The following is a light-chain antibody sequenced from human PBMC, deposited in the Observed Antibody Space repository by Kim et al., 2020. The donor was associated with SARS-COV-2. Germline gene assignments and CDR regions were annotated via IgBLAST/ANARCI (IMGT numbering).Light chain of an antibody. J-gene: IGLJ3*02. V-gene: IGLV6-57*03. CDR1: RDTSATNY. CDR3: QSYDSSTWV. CDR2: EDY. Sequence: GKTVTTPCTRTRDTSATNYVQWYQQRPGRAPTTVIYEDYQRPSGVPDRFSASIDISSNSASLTISGLKTEDEADYYCQSYDSSTWVFGGGTQLTVL.